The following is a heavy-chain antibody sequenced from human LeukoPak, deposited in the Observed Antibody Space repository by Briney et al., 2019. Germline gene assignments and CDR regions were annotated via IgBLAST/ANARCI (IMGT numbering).Heavy chain of an antibody. CDR3: ARDPYYGSGRYRYGMDV. D-gene: IGHD3-10*01. CDR1: GGTFSSYA. J-gene: IGHJ6*04. Sequence: SVKVSCKASGGTFSSYAISWVRQAPGQGLEWMGGIIPIFGTANYAQKFQGRVTITADKSTSTAYMELSSLRSEDTAVYYCARDPYYGSGRYRYGMDVWGKGTTVTISS. CDR2: IIPIFGTA. V-gene: IGHV1-69*06.